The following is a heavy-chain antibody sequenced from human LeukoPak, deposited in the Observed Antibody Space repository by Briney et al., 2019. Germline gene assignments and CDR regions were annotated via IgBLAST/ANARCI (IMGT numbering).Heavy chain of an antibody. CDR2: INHSGST. CDR1: GGSFSGYY. V-gene: IGHV4-34*01. CDR3: ARVPRRGQWLVPISVDY. Sequence: SETLSLTCAVYGGSFSGYYWSWIRQPPGKGLEWIGEINHSGSTNYNPSLKSRVTISVDTSKNQFSLKLSSVTAADTAVYYCARVPRRGQWLVPISVDYWGQGTLVTVSS. D-gene: IGHD6-19*01. J-gene: IGHJ4*02.